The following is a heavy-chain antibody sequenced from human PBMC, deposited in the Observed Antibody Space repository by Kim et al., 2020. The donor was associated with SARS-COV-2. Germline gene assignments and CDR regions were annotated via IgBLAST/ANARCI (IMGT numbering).Heavy chain of an antibody. Sequence: GGSLRLSCAASGFTFSSYGMHWVRQAPGKGLEWVAVISYDGSNKYYADSVKGRFTISRDNSKNTLYLQMNSLRAEDTAVYYCAKEGMVRGENAYWGQGTLVTVSS. CDR3: AKEGMVRGENAY. V-gene: IGHV3-30*18. D-gene: IGHD3-10*01. J-gene: IGHJ4*02. CDR2: ISYDGSNK. CDR1: GFTFSSYG.